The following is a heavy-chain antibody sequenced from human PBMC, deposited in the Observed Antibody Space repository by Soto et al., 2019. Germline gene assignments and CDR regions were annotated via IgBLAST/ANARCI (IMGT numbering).Heavy chain of an antibody. CDR2: ISSSSSVI. CDR1: GFILSDCA. D-gene: IGHD3-3*01. J-gene: IGHJ6*03. V-gene: IGHV3-48*01. CDR3: ARDPFWSGYRNYYYYYMDV. Sequence: GGSLRLSCATSGFILSDCAMNWVRQAPGKGLEWVSYISSSSSVIDYADSVKGRFTVSRDNAKNSLYLQMNSLRAEDTAVYYCARDPFWSGYRNYYYYYMDVWGKGTTVTVSS.